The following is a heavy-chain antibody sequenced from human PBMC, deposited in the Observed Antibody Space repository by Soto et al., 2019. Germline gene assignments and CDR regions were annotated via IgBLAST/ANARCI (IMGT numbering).Heavy chain of an antibody. D-gene: IGHD3-9*01. CDR1: GFTFSSYA. Sequence: GGSLRLSCAAPGFTFSSYAMHWVRQAPGKGLEWVAVISYDGSNKYYADSVKGRFTISRDNSKNTLYLQMNSLRAEDTAVYYCARDSGYYDILTGYYRSDNAFDIWGQGTMVTVSS. CDR2: ISYDGSNK. V-gene: IGHV3-30-3*01. CDR3: ARDSGYYDILTGYYRSDNAFDI. J-gene: IGHJ3*02.